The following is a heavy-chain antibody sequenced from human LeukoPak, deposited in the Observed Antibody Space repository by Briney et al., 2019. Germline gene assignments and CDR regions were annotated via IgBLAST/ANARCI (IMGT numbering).Heavy chain of an antibody. J-gene: IGHJ6*04. D-gene: IGHD2-21*01. CDR1: GFMFRDHS. CDR3: ARVQGVCNSTTRIVGNADV. V-gene: IGHV3-48*02. Sequence: QPGGSLRLSCVGSGFMFRDHSMNWVRQAPGKGLEWVSYISSRGSTIYYADSVKGRLTISRDNAKNSLFLQMNGLRDEDTAVYYCARVQGVCNSTTRIVGNADVWGKETTVIVSS. CDR2: ISSRGSTI.